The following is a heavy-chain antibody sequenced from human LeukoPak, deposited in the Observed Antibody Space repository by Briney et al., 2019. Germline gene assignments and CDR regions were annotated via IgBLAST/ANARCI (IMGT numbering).Heavy chain of an antibody. J-gene: IGHJ5*02. CDR1: GCTFTSYD. CDR2: MNPNSGNT. Sequence: ASVKVSCKASGCTFTSYDINWVRQATGQGLEWMGWMNPNSGNTGYAQKFQGRVTMTRNTSISTAYMELSSLRSEDTAVYYCARDQDIVVVVAALRQREMGGFDPWGQGTLVTVSS. V-gene: IGHV1-8*01. D-gene: IGHD2-15*01. CDR3: ARDQDIVVVVAALRQREMGGFDP.